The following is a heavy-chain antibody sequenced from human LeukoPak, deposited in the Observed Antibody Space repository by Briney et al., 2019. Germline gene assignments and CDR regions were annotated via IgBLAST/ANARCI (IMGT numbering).Heavy chain of an antibody. D-gene: IGHD6-19*01. J-gene: IGHJ4*02. CDR3: ARVPYSSGWADY. V-gene: IGHV3-30-3*01. CDR2: ISYDGSNK. CDR1: GFTFSSYA. Sequence: GGSLRLSCAASGFTFSSYAMHWVRQAPGKGLEWVAVISYDGSNKYYADSVKGRFTISRDNSKNTLYLQMNSLGAEDTAVYYCARVPYSSGWADYWGQGTLVTVSS.